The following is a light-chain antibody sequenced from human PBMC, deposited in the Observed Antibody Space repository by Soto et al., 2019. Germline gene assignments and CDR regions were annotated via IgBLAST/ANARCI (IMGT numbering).Light chain of an antibody. CDR3: QQYNSYSPT. Sequence: DIQMTQSPSTLSASVGDRVTITCRASQSISSWLAWYQQKPGKAPKLLIYDASSLESGVPSRFSGSGSGTEFPLNISSLQPDDFANYYCQQYNSYSPTFGQGTKVEIK. J-gene: IGKJ1*01. CDR2: DAS. V-gene: IGKV1-5*01. CDR1: QSISSW.